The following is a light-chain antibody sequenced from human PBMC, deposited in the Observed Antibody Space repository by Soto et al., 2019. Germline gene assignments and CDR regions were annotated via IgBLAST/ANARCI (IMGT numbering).Light chain of an antibody. Sequence: QSALTQPASISGSPGQSITISCTGTSSDVGGYNYVSWYQQYPGKAPKLMIYDVDNRPSGVSHRFSGSKSGKTASLTISGLQDEDEADYYCSSSTSSSTVIFGGGTKVTVL. CDR3: SSSTSSSTVI. V-gene: IGLV2-14*03. CDR1: SSDVGGYNY. CDR2: DVD. J-gene: IGLJ2*01.